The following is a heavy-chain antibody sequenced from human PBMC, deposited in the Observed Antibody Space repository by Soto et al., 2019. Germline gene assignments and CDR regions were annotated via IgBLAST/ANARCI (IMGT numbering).Heavy chain of an antibody. J-gene: IGHJ5*02. CDR1: GYTFTSYY. CDR3: AKATTGYSSGWYEGWFDP. CDR2: INPSGGST. Sequence: ASVKVSCKASGYTFTSYYMHWVRQAPGQGLEWMGIINPSGGSTSYAQKFQGRVTMTRDTSTSTVYMELSSLRSEDTAVYYCAKATTGYSSGWYEGWFDPWGQGTLVTVSS. V-gene: IGHV1-46*01. D-gene: IGHD6-19*01.